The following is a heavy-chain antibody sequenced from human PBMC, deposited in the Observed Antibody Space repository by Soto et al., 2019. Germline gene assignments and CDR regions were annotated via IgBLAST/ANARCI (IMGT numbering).Heavy chain of an antibody. Sequence: SETRSLTCTVSGVSISSDGYYWGWIRQPPEKGLEWIANIYYSGSTYYNPSLKSRLNISVDTSKTQFSLKLSSVTAADTAVYYCVRFWPSPCSGALTDYTDAFDYWGQRALFT. D-gene: IGHD3-9*01. J-gene: IGHJ4*02. CDR1: GVSISSDGYY. CDR2: IYYSGST. V-gene: IGHV4-39*07. CDR3: VRFWPSPCSGALTDYTDAFDY.